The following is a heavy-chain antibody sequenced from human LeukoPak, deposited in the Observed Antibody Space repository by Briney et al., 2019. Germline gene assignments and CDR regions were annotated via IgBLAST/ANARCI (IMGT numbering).Heavy chain of an antibody. CDR2: ISGSGGST. Sequence: PGGSLRLSCAASGFTFSSYSMNWVRQAPGKGLEWVSAISGSGGSTYYADSVKGRFTISRDNSKNTLYLQMNSLRAEDTAVYYCAKDPILRYFDWPPGGYWGQGTLVTVSS. CDR3: AKDPILRYFDWPPGGY. J-gene: IGHJ4*02. V-gene: IGHV3-23*01. CDR1: GFTFSSYS. D-gene: IGHD3-9*01.